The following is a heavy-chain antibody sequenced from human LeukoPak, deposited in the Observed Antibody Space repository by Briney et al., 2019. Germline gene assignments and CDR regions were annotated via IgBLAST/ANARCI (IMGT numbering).Heavy chain of an antibody. CDR3: AKVQDIVLMVYATAFDY. Sequence: GGSLRLSCAASGFTFSSYWMHWVRQAPGKGLVWVSRINTDGSSTSYADSVKGRFTISRDNAKNTLYLQMNSLRAEDTAVYYCAKVQDIVLMVYATAFDYWGQGTLVTVSS. V-gene: IGHV3-74*01. D-gene: IGHD2-8*01. J-gene: IGHJ4*02. CDR2: INTDGSST. CDR1: GFTFSSYW.